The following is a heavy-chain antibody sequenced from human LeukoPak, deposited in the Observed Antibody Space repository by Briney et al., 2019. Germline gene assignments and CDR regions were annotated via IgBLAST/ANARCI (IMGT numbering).Heavy chain of an antibody. J-gene: IGHJ4*02. CDR2: ISGSGGGK. D-gene: IGHD6-19*01. CDR3: SKAQNSSASFEFDY. V-gene: IGHV3-23*01. CDR1: GFTFSSYA. Sequence: PGGSLRLSCAASGFTFSSYAMSWVRHAPGKGVGRVSAISGSGGGKYYADSVKGRFTISRDNSMNTVDLPMNSLLSVDTAVYSFSKAQNSSASFEFDYWGQGTLVTVAS.